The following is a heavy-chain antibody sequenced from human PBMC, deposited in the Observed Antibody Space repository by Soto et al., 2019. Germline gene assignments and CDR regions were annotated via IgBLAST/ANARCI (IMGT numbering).Heavy chain of an antibody. CDR2: ISAYSGNT. CDR1: GYTFSIFG. Sequence: QVQLVQSGAEVKKPGASVKVSCKASGYTFSIFGINWVRQAPGQGLEWMGWISAYSGNTNYAQRFQGRVTMTTDTPTTTAYMELTSLRSDDTAVYYCARHLDNYGIDVWGQGTTVTVSS. CDR3: ARHLDNYGIDV. J-gene: IGHJ6*02. V-gene: IGHV1-18*01.